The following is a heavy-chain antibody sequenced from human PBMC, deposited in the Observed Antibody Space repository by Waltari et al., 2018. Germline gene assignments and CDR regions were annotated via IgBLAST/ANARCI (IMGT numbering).Heavy chain of an antibody. CDR1: GGSISRYY. V-gene: IGHV4-59*01. J-gene: IGHJ5*02. CDR3: ARIPPTYGGNSVGWFDP. D-gene: IGHD4-17*01. Sequence: QVQLQESGPGLVKPSETLSLTCTVSGGSISRYYWSWIRQPPGKGLEWIGYIYYSGSTNYNPSLKSRVTISVDTSKNQFSLKLSSVTAADTAVYYCARIPPTYGGNSVGWFDPWGQGTLVTVSS. CDR2: IYYSGST.